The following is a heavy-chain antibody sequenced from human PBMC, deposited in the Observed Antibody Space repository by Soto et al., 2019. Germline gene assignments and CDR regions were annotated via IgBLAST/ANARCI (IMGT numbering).Heavy chain of an antibody. D-gene: IGHD6-19*01. Sequence: QVQLVESGGGVVQPGRSLRLSCAASGFTFSSYGMHWVRQAPGKGLEWVAVIWYDGSNKYYADSVKGRFTISRDNSKNTLYLQMNSLRAEDTAVYYCARVLGIAVAGTGWYFDLWGRGTLVTVSS. CDR2: IWYDGSNK. J-gene: IGHJ2*01. CDR3: ARVLGIAVAGTGWYFDL. V-gene: IGHV3-33*01. CDR1: GFTFSSYG.